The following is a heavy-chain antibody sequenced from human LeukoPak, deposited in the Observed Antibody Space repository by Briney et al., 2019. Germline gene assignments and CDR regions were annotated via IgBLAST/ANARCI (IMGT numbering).Heavy chain of an antibody. Sequence: PGGSLRLSCTVSGFTVSSNSWSWVRQAPGKGLEWVSFIYSGGNTHYSDSVKGRFTLSRDNSKNTLYLQMNSLRAEDTAVYYCAELGITIIGGVWGKGTTVTISS. CDR3: AELGITIIGGV. D-gene: IGHD3-10*02. CDR1: GFTVSSNS. CDR2: IYSGGNT. V-gene: IGHV3-53*01. J-gene: IGHJ6*04.